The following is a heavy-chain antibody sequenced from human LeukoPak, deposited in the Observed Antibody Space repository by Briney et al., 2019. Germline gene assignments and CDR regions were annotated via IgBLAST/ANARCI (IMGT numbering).Heavy chain of an antibody. D-gene: IGHD1-26*01. CDR3: AKGGSYFHYYYGMDV. Sequence: GGSLRLPCAASGFTFSSYGMHWVRQAPGKGLEWVAVISYDGSNKYYADSVKGRFTISRDNSKNTLYLQMNSLRAEDTAVYYCAKGGSYFHYYYGMDVWGQGTTVTVSS. J-gene: IGHJ6*02. CDR2: ISYDGSNK. CDR1: GFTFSSYG. V-gene: IGHV3-30*18.